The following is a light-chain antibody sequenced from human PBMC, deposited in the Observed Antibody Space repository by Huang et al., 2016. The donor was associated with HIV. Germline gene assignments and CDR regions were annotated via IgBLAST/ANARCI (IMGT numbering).Light chain of an antibody. CDR1: QSISTF. CDR3: QQRSNWPPLT. CDR2: DAS. Sequence: DIVLTQSPATLSLSPGDRATLSCRASQSISTFLAWYQHKPGQAPRLLIYDASTRAAGSPPRFSVSGSGTDFTLTISSLEPEDFAIYYCQQRSNWPPLTFGGGTKVEIK. J-gene: IGKJ4*01. V-gene: IGKV3-11*01.